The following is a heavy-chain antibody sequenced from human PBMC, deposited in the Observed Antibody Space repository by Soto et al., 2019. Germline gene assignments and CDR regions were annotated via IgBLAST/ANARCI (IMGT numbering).Heavy chain of an antibody. V-gene: IGHV3-30*18. CDR1: GFIFSSYG. Sequence: QVQLVESGGGVVQPGRSLRLSCAASGFIFSSYGMHWVRQAPGKGMGWVEVISYDGSKKYYVDSVKGRFTISRDNSNNTLYLQMNSLRAEDTAVYYFAEDVGYYYSSGSIERGAFDIWCQGTMVTVSS. J-gene: IGHJ3*02. D-gene: IGHD3-22*01. CDR2: ISYDGSKK. CDR3: AEDVGYYYSSGSIERGAFDI.